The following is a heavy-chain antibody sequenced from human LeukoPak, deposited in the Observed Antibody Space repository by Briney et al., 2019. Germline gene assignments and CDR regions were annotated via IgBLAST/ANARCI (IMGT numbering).Heavy chain of an antibody. J-gene: IGHJ6*02. CDR1: GFTFSSYE. CDR2: ISSSGSTI. CDR3: ASKNVGSYGSGSYPSYYYGMDV. Sequence: GGSLRLSCAASGFTFSSYEMNWVRQAPGKGLEWVSYISSSGSTIYYADSVKGRFTISRDNAKNSLYLQMNSLRAEDTAVYYCASKNVGSYGSGSYPSYYYGMDVWGQGTTVTVSS. D-gene: IGHD3-10*01. V-gene: IGHV3-48*03.